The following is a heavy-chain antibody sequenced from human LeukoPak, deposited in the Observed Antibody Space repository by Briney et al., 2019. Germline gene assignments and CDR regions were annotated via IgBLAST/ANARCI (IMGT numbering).Heavy chain of an antibody. CDR1: GFTFSSYE. J-gene: IGHJ4*02. CDR2: ISSSGSTI. CDR3: ARESGRGYFDY. D-gene: IGHD1-26*01. Sequence: GGSLRLSCAASGFTFSSYEMNWVRQAPGKGLEWVSYISSSGSTIYYADSVKGRFTISRGNAKNSLYLQMNSLRAEDTAVYYCARESGRGYFDYWGQGTLVTVSS. V-gene: IGHV3-48*03.